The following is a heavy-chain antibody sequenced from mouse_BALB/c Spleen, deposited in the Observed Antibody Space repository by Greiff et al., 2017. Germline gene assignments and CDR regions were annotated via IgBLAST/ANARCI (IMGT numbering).Heavy chain of an antibody. Sequence: DVQLVESGGGLVKLGGSLKLSCAASGFTFSSYYMSWVRQTPEKRLELVAAINSNGGSTYYPDTVKGRFTISRDNAKNTLYLQMSSLKSEDTALYYCARHYGSSYWYFDVWGAGTTVTVSS. V-gene: IGHV5-6-2*01. CDR1: GFTFSSYY. J-gene: IGHJ1*01. CDR3: ARHYGSSYWYFDV. D-gene: IGHD1-1*01. CDR2: INSNGGST.